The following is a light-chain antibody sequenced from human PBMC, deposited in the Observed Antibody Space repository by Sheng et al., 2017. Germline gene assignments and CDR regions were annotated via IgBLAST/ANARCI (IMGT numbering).Light chain of an antibody. CDR1: KLGDKY. J-gene: IGLJ2*01. Sequence: SYELTQPPSVSVSPGQTASISCSGDKLGDKYASWYQQKPGQSPVVIIYQDDKRPSGIPERFSGSNSANTATLTITGTQAMDEADYYCQAWDISTAVFGGGTKLTVL. V-gene: IGLV3-1*01. CDR2: QDD. CDR3: QAWDISTAV.